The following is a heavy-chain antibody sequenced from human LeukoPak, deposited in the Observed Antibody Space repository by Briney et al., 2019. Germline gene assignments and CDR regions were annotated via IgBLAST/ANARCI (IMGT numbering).Heavy chain of an antibody. Sequence: SEALSLTCTVSGGSISSYYWSWIRQPAGKGLEWIGRIYTSGSTNYNPSLKSRVTMSVDTSKNQFSLKLSSVTAADTAVYYCARDPDFLTGYGMDVWGQGTTVTVSS. CDR2: IYTSGST. J-gene: IGHJ6*02. V-gene: IGHV4-4*07. CDR1: GGSISSYY. D-gene: IGHD7-27*01. CDR3: ARDPDFLTGYGMDV.